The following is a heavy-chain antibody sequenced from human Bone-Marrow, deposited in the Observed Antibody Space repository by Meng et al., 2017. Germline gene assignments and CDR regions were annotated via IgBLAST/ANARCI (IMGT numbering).Heavy chain of an antibody. J-gene: IGHJ4*02. CDR3: ARINPKDDY. Sequence: GSLRLSCAVSGYSISSGYYWGWIRQPPGKGLEWIGSIYHSGSTYYNPSLKSRVTISVDTSKNQFSLKLNSVTAADTAVYYCARINPKDDYWGQGTLVTVSS. CDR2: IYHSGST. V-gene: IGHV4-38-2*01. CDR1: GYSISSGYY.